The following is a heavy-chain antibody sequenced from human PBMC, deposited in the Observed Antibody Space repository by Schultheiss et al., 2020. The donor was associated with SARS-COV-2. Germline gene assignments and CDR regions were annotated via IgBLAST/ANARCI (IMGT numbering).Heavy chain of an antibody. D-gene: IGHD1-1*01. CDR1: GGTFSSYA. J-gene: IGHJ5*02. V-gene: IGHV1-69*13. CDR3: ARNQSWYDGSPGLKGSFDP. CDR2: IIPIFGTA. Sequence: SVKVSCKASGGTFSSYAISWVRQAPGQGLEWMGGIIPIFGTANYAQKFQGRVTITADESTSTAYMELSSLRSKDTAVYYCARNQSWYDGSPGLKGSFDPWGQGTLVTVSS.